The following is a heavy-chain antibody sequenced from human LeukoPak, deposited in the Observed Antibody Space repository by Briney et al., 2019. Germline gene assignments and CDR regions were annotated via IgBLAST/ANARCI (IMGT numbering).Heavy chain of an antibody. CDR3: ARPLSKWELRTLGY. D-gene: IGHD1-26*01. Sequence: SETLSLICTVSGGSISSYYLTWIRQPPGKGLEWIGYISYSGSTDYNPSLKSRVTISVDTSKNQFSLKLRSVSAADTAVYYCARPLSKWELRTLGYWGQGTLVTVSS. V-gene: IGHV4-59*01. J-gene: IGHJ4*02. CDR2: ISYSGST. CDR1: GGSISSYY.